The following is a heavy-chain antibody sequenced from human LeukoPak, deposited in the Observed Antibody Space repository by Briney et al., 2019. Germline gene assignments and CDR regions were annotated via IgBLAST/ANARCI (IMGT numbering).Heavy chain of an antibody. CDR3: AKGGSTSSREGKHVRFLEWLSSWYFDY. D-gene: IGHD3-3*01. CDR2: ISGSGGST. CDR1: GFTFSSYA. V-gene: IGHV3-23*01. J-gene: IGHJ4*02. Sequence: GGSLRLSRAASGFTFSSYAMSWVRQAPGKGLEWVSAISGSGGSTYYADSVKGRFTISRDNSKNTLYLQMNSLRAEDTAVYYCAKGGSTSSREGKHVRFLEWLSSWYFDYWGQGTLVTVSS.